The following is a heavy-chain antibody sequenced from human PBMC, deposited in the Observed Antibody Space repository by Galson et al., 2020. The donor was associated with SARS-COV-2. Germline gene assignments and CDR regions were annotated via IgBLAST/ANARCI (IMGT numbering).Heavy chain of an antibody. D-gene: IGHD4-17*01. CDR2: MSYDGSKE. J-gene: IGHJ6*02. V-gene: IGHV3-30*18. CDR3: AKDQGDYRYYGMDV. Sequence: GGSLRLSCVASGFSFSDYGMHWVRQTPGKGLEWVAVMSYDGSKEYYSDSVKGRFSISRDNSKNTLSLQMNSLGPEDTAIYFCAKDQGDYRYYGMDVWGQGTAVTVSS. CDR1: GFSFSDYG.